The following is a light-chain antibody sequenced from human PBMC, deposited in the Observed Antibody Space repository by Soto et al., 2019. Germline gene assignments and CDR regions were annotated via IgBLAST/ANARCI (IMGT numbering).Light chain of an antibody. J-gene: IGKJ3*01. CDR2: GAS. Sequence: EILMTQSPATLSVSPGERATLSCRASQSVSSKLAWYQQKPGQAPRLLIYGASTRATGIPARFSGSGSATEFTLTISSLQSEDFAVYYCQQAGTFGPGTNVDIK. V-gene: IGKV3-15*01. CDR3: QQAGT. CDR1: QSVSSK.